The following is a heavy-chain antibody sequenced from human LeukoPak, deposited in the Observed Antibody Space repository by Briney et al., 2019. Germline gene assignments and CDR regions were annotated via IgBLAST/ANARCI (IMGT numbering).Heavy chain of an antibody. CDR3: AHRREYSSTRNWANFDY. J-gene: IGHJ4*02. Sequence: SGPTLVNPTQSLTLTCSFSGFSITTSGVGVGWIRQPPGKALEWLALIYWDDDKRYSPSLRSRLTITKDTSRNQVVLTMTNMDPVDTATYYCAHRREYSSTRNWANFDYWGQGILVTVSS. V-gene: IGHV2-5*02. CDR2: IYWDDDK. CDR1: GFSITTSGVG. D-gene: IGHD6-13*01.